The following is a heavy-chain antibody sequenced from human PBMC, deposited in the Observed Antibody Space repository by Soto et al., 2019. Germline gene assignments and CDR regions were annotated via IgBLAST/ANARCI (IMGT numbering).Heavy chain of an antibody. CDR2: IYPGDSDT. D-gene: IGHD3-9*01. V-gene: IGHV5-51*01. J-gene: IGHJ4*02. CDR3: ARLDDILTGYFMPFDY. CDR1: GYSFTSYW. Sequence: PGESLKISCKGSGYSFTSYWIGWVRQMPGKGLEWMGIIYPGDSDTRYSPSFQGQVTISADKSISTAYLQWSSLKASDTAMYYCARLDDILTGYFMPFDYWGQGTLVTV.